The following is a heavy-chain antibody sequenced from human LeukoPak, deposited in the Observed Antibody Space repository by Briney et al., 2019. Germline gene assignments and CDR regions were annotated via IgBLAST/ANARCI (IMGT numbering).Heavy chain of an antibody. J-gene: IGHJ5*02. Sequence: GGSLRLSCAASGFTFSTYGIHWVRQAPGKGLEWVAVISNDGSNKYYTDSVKGRFTISRDNSKNTVYLQMSSLRSEDTAVYYCARDRSTIDRGFGPWGQGTLVTVSS. CDR2: ISNDGSNK. V-gene: IGHV3-30*03. CDR3: ARDRSTIDRGFGP. D-gene: IGHD3-10*01. CDR1: GFTFSTYG.